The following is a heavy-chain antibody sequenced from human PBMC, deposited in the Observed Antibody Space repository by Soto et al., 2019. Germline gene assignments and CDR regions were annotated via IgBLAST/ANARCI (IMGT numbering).Heavy chain of an antibody. Sequence: QVQLQESGPVLVKPSQTLSLTCTVSGGSISSGDYYWSWIRQPPGKGLEWIGYIYYSGSTYYNPSLKSRVTXXVXTXXNQVSLKLSSVTAADTAVYYCARGGDGYNYDLFDYWGQGTLVTVSS. CDR1: GGSISSGDYY. J-gene: IGHJ4*02. D-gene: IGHD5-12*01. V-gene: IGHV4-30-4*01. CDR2: IYYSGST. CDR3: ARGGDGYNYDLFDY.